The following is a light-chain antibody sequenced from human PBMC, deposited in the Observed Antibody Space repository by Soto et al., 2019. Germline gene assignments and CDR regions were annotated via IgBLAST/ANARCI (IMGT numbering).Light chain of an antibody. J-gene: IGKJ2*01. Sequence: DVVMTQTALSSPVTLGQPASISCRSSQSLVQRDGNTYLSWLQQRPGQPPRVLIYKISNRFSGVPDRFNGSGAGKHFTLKISRVEAEDVGVYYCMQGTQFPYTSGQGTKLEIK. CDR2: KIS. V-gene: IGKV2-24*01. CDR1: QSLVQRDGNTY. CDR3: MQGTQFPYT.